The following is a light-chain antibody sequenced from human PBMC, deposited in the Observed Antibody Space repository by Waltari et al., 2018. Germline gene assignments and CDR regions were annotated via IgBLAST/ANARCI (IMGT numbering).Light chain of an antibody. J-gene: IGKJ4*01. V-gene: IGKV1-39*01. CDR2: RAS. Sequence: DIQMTQSPSSLSASVGDRVTITCRASQNINNFLNWNQQKPGKAPKLLIYRASSLQGGVPSRFSGSGSGTDFTLTVSSLQPDDFATYYCQQTYITPLTFGGGTKAEIK. CDR3: QQTYITPLT. CDR1: QNINNF.